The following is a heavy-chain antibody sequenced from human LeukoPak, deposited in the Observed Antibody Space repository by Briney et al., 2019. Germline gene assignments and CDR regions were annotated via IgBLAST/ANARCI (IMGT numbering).Heavy chain of an antibody. CDR2: IYHSGST. CDR1: GYSISSGYY. Sequence: ETLSLTCAVSGYSISSGYYWGWIRQPPGKGLEWIGSIYHSGSTYYNPSLKSRVTISVDTSKNQFSLKLSSVTAADTAVYYCASILVRGVIYYWGQGTLVTVSS. V-gene: IGHV4-38-2*01. CDR3: ASILVRGVIYY. J-gene: IGHJ4*02. D-gene: IGHD3-10*01.